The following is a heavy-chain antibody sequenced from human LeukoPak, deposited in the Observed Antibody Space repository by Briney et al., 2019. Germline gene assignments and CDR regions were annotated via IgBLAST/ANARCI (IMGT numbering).Heavy chain of an antibody. CDR3: ATVRPGYSSSYYFDY. D-gene: IGHD6-6*01. Sequence: ASVKVSCKVSGYTFTDYYMHWVQQAPGKGLEWMGLVDPEDGETIYAEKFQGRVTITADTSTDTAYMELSSLRSEDTVVYYCATVRPGYSSSYYFDYWGQGTLVTVSS. CDR1: GYTFTDYY. V-gene: IGHV1-69-2*01. CDR2: VDPEDGET. J-gene: IGHJ4*02.